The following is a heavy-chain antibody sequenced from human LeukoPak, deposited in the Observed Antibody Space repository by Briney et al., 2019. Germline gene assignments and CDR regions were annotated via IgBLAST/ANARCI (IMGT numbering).Heavy chain of an antibody. CDR1: GFTFSSYG. V-gene: IGHV3-7*01. CDR3: ASGRQLGY. CDR2: IKEDGSEK. D-gene: IGHD6-13*01. Sequence: GRSMRPSSTATGFTFSSYGMHWVRQAPGKGLEWVANIKEDGSEKYYVDSVKGRFTISRDNARNSLYLQMNSLRAEDTAVYYCASGRQLGYWGQGTLVTVSS. J-gene: IGHJ4*02.